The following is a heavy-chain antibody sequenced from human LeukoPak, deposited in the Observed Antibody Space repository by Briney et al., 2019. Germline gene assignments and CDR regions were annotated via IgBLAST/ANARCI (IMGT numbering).Heavy chain of an antibody. J-gene: IGHJ3*02. Sequence: ASVKVSCRASGYTFTDFGISWVRQAPGQGLEWMGWISAYNGNTKYAQKLQDRVTMTTDTSTSTAYMELRSLRSDDTAVYYCARWRSIAVAGIGAFDIWGQGTMVTVSS. V-gene: IGHV1-18*01. D-gene: IGHD6-19*01. CDR1: GYTFTDFG. CDR2: ISAYNGNT. CDR3: ARWRSIAVAGIGAFDI.